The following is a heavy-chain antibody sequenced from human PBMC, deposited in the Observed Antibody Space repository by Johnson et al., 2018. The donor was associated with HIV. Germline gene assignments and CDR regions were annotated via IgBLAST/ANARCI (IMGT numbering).Heavy chain of an antibody. CDR3: AREATVVMLGYAFDI. J-gene: IGHJ3*02. CDR2: IYSGGTT. CDR1: GFTFSSYA. Sequence: VQLVESGGGVVQPGRSLRLSCAASGFTFSSYAMHWVRQAPGKGLEWVSVIYSGGTTYHADSVKGRFIISRDNSKSTLYLQMNSLRAEDTAVYYCAREATVVMLGYAFDIWGQGTMVTVSS. D-gene: IGHD4-23*01. V-gene: IGHV3-66*01.